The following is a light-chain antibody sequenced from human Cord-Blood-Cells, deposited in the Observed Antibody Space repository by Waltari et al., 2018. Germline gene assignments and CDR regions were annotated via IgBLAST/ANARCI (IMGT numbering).Light chain of an antibody. CDR2: EVS. CDR1: SSDVGGYNY. J-gene: IGLJ2*01. V-gene: IGLV2-14*01. Sequence: QSALTQPASVSGSPGQSITISCTGTSSDVGGYNYVSWYQQHPGKAPKLMIYEVSNRPSGVSNLCSGSKAGNTASLTISGLQAEDEDDYYCSSYTSSSTVVFGGGTKLTVL. CDR3: SSYTSSSTVV.